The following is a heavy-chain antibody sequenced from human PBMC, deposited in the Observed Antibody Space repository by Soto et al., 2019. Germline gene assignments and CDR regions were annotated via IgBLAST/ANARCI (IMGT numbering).Heavy chain of an antibody. Sequence: QVQLVQSGAEVKKPGSSVKVSCKASGGTFSSYAISWVRQAPGQGLEWMGGIIPIFGTANYAQKFQGRVTITADKSTSTAYMELSSLISEDTAVYYCARAEPRVVTATPHFDYWGQGTLVTVSS. D-gene: IGHD2-21*02. CDR2: IIPIFGTA. V-gene: IGHV1-69*06. CDR3: ARAEPRVVTATPHFDY. J-gene: IGHJ4*02. CDR1: GGTFSSYA.